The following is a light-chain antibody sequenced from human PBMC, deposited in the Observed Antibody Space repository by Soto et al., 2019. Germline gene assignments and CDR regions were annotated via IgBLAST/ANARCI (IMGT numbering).Light chain of an antibody. CDR3: QVWDSSSGV. J-gene: IGLJ1*01. CDR1: NIGSKS. CDR2: YDS. V-gene: IGLV3-21*04. Sequence: SYELTQPPSVSVAXXXXARITCGGNNIGSKSVHWYQQKPGQAPVLVIYYDSDRPSGIPERFSGSNSGNTATLTISRVEAGDEADYYCQVWDSSSGVFGTGTKLTVL.